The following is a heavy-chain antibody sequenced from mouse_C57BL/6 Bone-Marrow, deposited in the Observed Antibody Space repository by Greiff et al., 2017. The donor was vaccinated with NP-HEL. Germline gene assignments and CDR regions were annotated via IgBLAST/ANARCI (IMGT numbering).Heavy chain of an antibody. J-gene: IGHJ1*03. Sequence: QVQLKESGAELVRPGTSVKMSCKASGYTFTNYWIGWAKQRPGHGLEWIGDIYPGGGYTNYNEKFKGKATLTADKSSSTAYMQFSSLTSEDSAIYYGASSSPYWYFDVWGTGTTVTVSS. CDR2: IYPGGGYT. CDR3: ASSSPYWYFDV. V-gene: IGHV1-63*01. D-gene: IGHD1-1*01. CDR1: GYTFTNYW.